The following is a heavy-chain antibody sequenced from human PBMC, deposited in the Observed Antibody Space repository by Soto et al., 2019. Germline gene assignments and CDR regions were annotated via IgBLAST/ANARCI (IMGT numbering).Heavy chain of an antibody. CDR2: FTHTGST. D-gene: IGHD2-15*01. J-gene: IGHJ1*01. V-gene: IGHV4-34*01. CDR3: ARPNYCSTGSCRTEYFQH. CDR1: GGSFSGYY. Sequence: SETLSLTCAVYGGSFSGYYWSWIRQSPGKGLEWIGEFTHTGSTNYNPSLKSRVTISVDTSKNQFSLKLTSVTAADTAVYYCARPNYCSTGSCRTEYFQHWGQGTLVTVSS.